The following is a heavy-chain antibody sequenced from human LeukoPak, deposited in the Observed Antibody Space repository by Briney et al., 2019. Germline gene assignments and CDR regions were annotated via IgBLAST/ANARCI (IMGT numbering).Heavy chain of an antibody. V-gene: IGHV1-18*01. CDR3: ARDGSGYDSGFGY. Sequence: ASVKVSCKASGYTFNIYYMHWLRQAPGQGLEWMGWISAYNGNTNYAQKLQGRVTMTTDTSTSTAYMELRSLRSDDTAVYYCARDGSGYDSGFGYWGQGTLVTVSS. J-gene: IGHJ4*02. CDR2: ISAYNGNT. D-gene: IGHD5-12*01. CDR1: GYTFNIYY.